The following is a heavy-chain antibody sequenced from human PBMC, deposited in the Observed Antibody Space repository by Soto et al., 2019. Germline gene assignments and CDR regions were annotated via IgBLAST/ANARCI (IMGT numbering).Heavy chain of an antibody. V-gene: IGHV2-5*02. CDR1: GFSLSTSGVG. CDR3: ALSWGYCSSTTCYRGFDY. CDR2: IYWDDDK. Sequence: QITLKESGPTLVKPTQTLTLTCTFSGFSLSTSGVGVGWNRQPPGKALERVALIYWDDDKRYSPSLKSRLTITKDTSKNQVVLTMTNMDPVDTATYYCALSWGYCSSTTCYRGFDYWGQGTLVTVSS. D-gene: IGHD2-2*01. J-gene: IGHJ4*02.